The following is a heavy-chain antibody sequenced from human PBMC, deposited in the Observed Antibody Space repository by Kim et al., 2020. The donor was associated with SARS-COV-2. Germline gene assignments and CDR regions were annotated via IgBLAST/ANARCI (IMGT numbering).Heavy chain of an antibody. J-gene: IGHJ6*02. D-gene: IGHD2-15*01. V-gene: IGHV3-73*01. Sequence: GGSLRLSCAASGFTFSGSAMHWVRQASGKGLEWVGRIRSKANSYATAYAASVKGRFTISRDDSKNTAYLQMNSLKTEDTAVYYCTRDCSGGSCYGNYYYGMDVWGQGTTVTVSS. CDR3: TRDCSGGSCYGNYYYGMDV. CDR1: GFTFSGSA. CDR2: IRSKANSYAT.